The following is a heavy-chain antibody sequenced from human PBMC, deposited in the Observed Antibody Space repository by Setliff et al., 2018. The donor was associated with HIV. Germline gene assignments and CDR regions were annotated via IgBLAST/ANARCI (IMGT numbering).Heavy chain of an antibody. CDR3: ARGGYYYARRDYFDY. D-gene: IGHD3-22*01. CDR1: GESINSGTSY. J-gene: IGHJ4*02. Sequence: ASETLSLTCSVSGESINSGTSYWNWIRRYPGKSLEWIGYYYRGSTHYNPSLKSRVTMSIDTSTQQFFLNVTSVTAADTAVYYCARGGYYYARRDYFDYWGQGTLVTVSS. CDR2: YYRGST. V-gene: IGHV4-31*03.